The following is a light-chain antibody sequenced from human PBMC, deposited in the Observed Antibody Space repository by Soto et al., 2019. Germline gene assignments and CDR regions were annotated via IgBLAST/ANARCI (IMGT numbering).Light chain of an antibody. CDR1: STDVGGYNY. J-gene: IGLJ1*01. Sequence: QSVLTQPASVSGSPGQSITISCTGSSTDVGGYNYVSWYQQHPGKAPKVMIYEVSNRPSGVSNRFSGSKSGNTASLTISGLQAEDEADYYCSSYTSSSNYVFGTGTKSPS. CDR2: EVS. CDR3: SSYTSSSNYV. V-gene: IGLV2-14*01.